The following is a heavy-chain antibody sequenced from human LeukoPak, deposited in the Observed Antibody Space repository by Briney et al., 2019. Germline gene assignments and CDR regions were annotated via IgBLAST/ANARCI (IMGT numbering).Heavy chain of an antibody. CDR1: GGSISSSSYY. CDR2: IYYSGST. D-gene: IGHD1-1*01. V-gene: IGHV4-39*07. CDR3: ARLRRPGGRSVPFDP. J-gene: IGHJ5*02. Sequence: SETLSLTCTVSGGSISSSSYYWGWIRQPPGKGLEWIGSIYYSGSTYYNPSLKSRVTISVDTSKNQFSLKLSSVTAADTAVYYCARLRRPGGRSVPFDPWGQGTLVTVSS.